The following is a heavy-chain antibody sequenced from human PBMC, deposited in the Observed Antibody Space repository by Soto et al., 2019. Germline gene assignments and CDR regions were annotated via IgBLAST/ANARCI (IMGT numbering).Heavy chain of an antibody. Sequence: PGGSLRLSCVTSGFTFSRNTMNWVRQAPGKGLGWVVSITSSGSYLHYADSVKGRFCASRDNAKNSLSLQMDSLRPDDTAIYVCVKGDGIEAMDVWGQGTTVTVSS. V-gene: IGHV3-21*01. J-gene: IGHJ6*02. D-gene: IGHD2-21*02. CDR1: GFTFSRNT. CDR3: VKGDGIEAMDV. CDR2: ITSSGSYL.